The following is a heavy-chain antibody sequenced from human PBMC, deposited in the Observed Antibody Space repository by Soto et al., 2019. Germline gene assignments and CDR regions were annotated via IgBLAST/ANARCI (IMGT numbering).Heavy chain of an antibody. J-gene: IGHJ4*02. D-gene: IGHD5-18*01. V-gene: IGHV4-34*01. CDR1: GGSFSGFY. Sequence: QVQLQQWGAGLLKPSETLSLTCAVYGGSFSGFYWSWIRQPPGKGLEWIGESNHVGSTNYNPSLKSRVTMSVDPSKNQLSLRRTSVTAADTAVYYCARVLIAGVTTDWGQGTLVIVSS. CDR3: ARVLIAGVTTD. CDR2: SNHVGST.